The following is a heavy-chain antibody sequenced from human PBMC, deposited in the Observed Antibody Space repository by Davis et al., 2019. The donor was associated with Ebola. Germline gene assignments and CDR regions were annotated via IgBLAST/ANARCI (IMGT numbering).Heavy chain of an antibody. V-gene: IGHV3-23*01. CDR1: GFTFSRYA. D-gene: IGHD2-15*01. CDR3: AKESCSGDTCYVAMDV. Sequence: PGGSLRLSCAASGFTFSRYAMSWVRQAPGKGLEWVSSISGSGGSTYYADSVKGRFTISRDNSKNTLYLQMNSLRAEDTAVYFCAKESCSGDTCYVAMDVWGQGTTVTVSS. CDR2: ISGSGGST. J-gene: IGHJ6*02.